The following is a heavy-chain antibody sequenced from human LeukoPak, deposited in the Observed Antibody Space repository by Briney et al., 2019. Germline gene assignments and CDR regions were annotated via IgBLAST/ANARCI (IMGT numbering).Heavy chain of an antibody. D-gene: IGHD2-2*01. Sequence: ASVKVSCMASGYTFTSYGISWVRPAPGQGLEWMRWISAYNGNTNYAQKLQGRVTMTTDTSTSTAYMELRSLRSDDTAVYYCARVPIVVVPPDYYYYMDVWGKGTTVTVSS. CDR2: ISAYNGNT. CDR1: GYTFTSYG. CDR3: ARVPIVVVPPDYYYYMDV. V-gene: IGHV1-18*01. J-gene: IGHJ6*03.